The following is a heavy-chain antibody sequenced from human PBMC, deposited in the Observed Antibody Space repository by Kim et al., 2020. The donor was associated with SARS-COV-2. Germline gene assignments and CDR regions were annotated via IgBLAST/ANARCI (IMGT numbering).Heavy chain of an antibody. CDR1: GYTFTSYG. J-gene: IGHJ4*02. Sequence: ASVKVSCKASGYTFTSYGISWVRQAPGQGLEWMGWISAYNGNTNYAQKLQGRVTMTTDTSTSTAYMELRSLRSDDTAVYYCARALTRWGYCSSTSCLRERAYWGQGTLVTVSS. D-gene: IGHD2-2*01. CDR3: ARALTRWGYCSSTSCLRERAY. CDR2: ISAYNGNT. V-gene: IGHV1-18*01.